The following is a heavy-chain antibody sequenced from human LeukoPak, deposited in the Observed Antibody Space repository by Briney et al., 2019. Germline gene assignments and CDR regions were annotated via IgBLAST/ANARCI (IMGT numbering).Heavy chain of an antibody. CDR2: IYPCDSDT. Sequence: GESLEISFKGSGFLLTNYWLGWVRPMPGKGLEGMGIIYPCDSDTRYRPSFQGQVTISAEKSINTAYLQCSSLKASDTAMYYGASMGVGGIFDIWGQGTMVTVS. CDR1: GFLLTNYW. CDR3: ASMGVGGIFDI. V-gene: IGHV5-51*01. D-gene: IGHD3-16*01. J-gene: IGHJ3*02.